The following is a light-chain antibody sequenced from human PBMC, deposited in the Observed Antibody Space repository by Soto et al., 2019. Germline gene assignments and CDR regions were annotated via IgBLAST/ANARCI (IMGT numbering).Light chain of an antibody. J-gene: IGKJ4*01. CDR3: QQYNSWPLT. CDR1: QSVSSN. CDR2: DIF. Sequence: EVVLRQSPGTLYVSPGDRATLSCRASQSVSSNLAWYQQKPGQAPRLVIYDIFTRATGVPTRISGSGSGTEFTLTISSLQSEDFAVYYCQQYNSWPLTFGGGTKVDIK. V-gene: IGKV3D-15*01.